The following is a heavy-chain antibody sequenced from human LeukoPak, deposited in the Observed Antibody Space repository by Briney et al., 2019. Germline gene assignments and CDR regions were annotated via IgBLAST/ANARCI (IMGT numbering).Heavy chain of an antibody. Sequence: ASVKVSCKASGYTFTAYYMNWVRQAPGQGLEWMGWISPNSGGTNYAQKFQGRVTMTRDTSISTAYMELSRLRSDDTAVYYCARVGPYYGDYFFDYWGQGTLVTVSS. CDR2: ISPNSGGT. D-gene: IGHD4-17*01. CDR1: GYTFTAYY. V-gene: IGHV1-2*02. CDR3: ARVGPYYGDYFFDY. J-gene: IGHJ4*02.